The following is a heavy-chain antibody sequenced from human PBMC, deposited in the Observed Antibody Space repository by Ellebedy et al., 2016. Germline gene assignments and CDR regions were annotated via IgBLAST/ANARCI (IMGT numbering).Heavy chain of an antibody. Sequence: SETLSLXCTVSGHSINSRNYYWGWIRQPPGKGLEWIGSIFYGGSTDYTPSLKSRVTISLDMSKNQFSLKLSSVTAADTAVYYCAKLVGATKAWGQGTLVTVSS. CDR2: IFYGGST. CDR3: AKLVGATKA. D-gene: IGHD1-26*01. J-gene: IGHJ5*02. CDR1: GHSINSRNYY. V-gene: IGHV4-39*07.